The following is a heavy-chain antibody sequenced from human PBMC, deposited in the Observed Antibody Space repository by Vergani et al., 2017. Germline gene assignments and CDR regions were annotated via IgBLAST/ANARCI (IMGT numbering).Heavy chain of an antibody. V-gene: IGHV4-39*01. D-gene: IGHD3-9*01. CDR3: ARTECFILRYFHWAL. CDR2: IYHSGRT. Sequence: QLHLQESGPGLVKPSETLSLTCTVSGGSITSSSYYWGWIRQPPGKGLEWIGKIYHSGRTYHNPSLKGRVTISVDTAKNQFSPEVTSVSAADTAIYFCARTECFILRYFHWALWGQGTLVTVSS. CDR1: GGSITSSSYY. J-gene: IGHJ4*02.